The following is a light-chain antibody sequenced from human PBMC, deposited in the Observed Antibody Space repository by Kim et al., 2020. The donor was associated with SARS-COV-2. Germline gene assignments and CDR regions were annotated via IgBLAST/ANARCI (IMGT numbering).Light chain of an antibody. CDR1: QDISYS. J-gene: IGKJ2*01. CDR3: QQYTSMPYT. V-gene: IGKV1-16*02. CDR2: ATS. Sequence: SAAVGDRGTITCRASQDISYSLAWFQQKPGKAPKPLIYATSTLHSGVPSKFSGGGFGTDFTLTITSLQPEDFATYYCQQYTSMPYTFGQGTKLEI.